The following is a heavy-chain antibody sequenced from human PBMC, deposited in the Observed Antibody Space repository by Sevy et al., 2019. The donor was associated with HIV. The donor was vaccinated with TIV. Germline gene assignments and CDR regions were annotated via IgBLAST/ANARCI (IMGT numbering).Heavy chain of an antibody. CDR3: ARDEVGGSYWEFDY. CDR1: GFTFSSYS. J-gene: IGHJ4*02. D-gene: IGHD1-26*01. V-gene: IGHV3-21*01. CDR2: ISTSSSYI. Sequence: GGSLRLSCAASGFTFSSYSMNWVRQAPGKGLEWVSPISTSSSYIYYADSVKGRFTISRDNAKNSLYLQMNSLRAEDTAVYYCARDEVGGSYWEFDYWGQGTLVTVSS.